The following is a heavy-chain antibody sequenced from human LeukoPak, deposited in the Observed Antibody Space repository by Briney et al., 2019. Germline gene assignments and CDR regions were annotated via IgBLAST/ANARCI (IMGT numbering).Heavy chain of an antibody. Sequence: GGSLRLSCAVSGFTFTSYWMSWVRQAPGKGLEWVANINEDGSYKFHADSVKGRLTISRDNSKNSLYLQMSSLRAEDTALYYCAKKVVVGATSPYSDFQDWGQGTLVTVSS. CDR1: GFTFTSYW. V-gene: IGHV3-7*03. CDR2: INEDGSYK. CDR3: AKKVVVGATSPYSDFQD. J-gene: IGHJ1*01. D-gene: IGHD1-26*01.